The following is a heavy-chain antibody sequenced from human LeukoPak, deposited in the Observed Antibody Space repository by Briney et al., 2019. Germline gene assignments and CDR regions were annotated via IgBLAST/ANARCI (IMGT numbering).Heavy chain of an antibody. J-gene: IGHJ4*02. CDR2: IYTSGST. V-gene: IGHV4-4*07. D-gene: IGHD5-24*01. Sequence: KPSETLSLTCTVSGGSVSSYYWSWIRQPAGRGLEWIGRIYTSGSTNYNPSLKSRVTISVDTSKNQFSLKLSSVTAADTAVYYCARVFGLRDGYNYVDYWGQGTLVTVSS. CDR1: GGSVSSYY. CDR3: ARVFGLRDGYNYVDY.